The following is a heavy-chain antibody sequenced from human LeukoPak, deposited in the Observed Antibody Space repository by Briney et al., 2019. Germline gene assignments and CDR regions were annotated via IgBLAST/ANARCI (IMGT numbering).Heavy chain of an antibody. J-gene: IGHJ5*02. CDR2: IYYSGST. CDR1: GGSISSYY. Sequence: SETLSLTCTVSGGSISSYYWSWIRQPPGKGLEWIGYIYYSGSTNYNPSLKSRVTISVDTSKNQFSLKLSSVTAADTAVYYCARTAQTYYYDSSGPPYNWFDPWGQGTLVTVSS. V-gene: IGHV4-59*01. D-gene: IGHD3-22*01. CDR3: ARTAQTYYYDSSGPPYNWFDP.